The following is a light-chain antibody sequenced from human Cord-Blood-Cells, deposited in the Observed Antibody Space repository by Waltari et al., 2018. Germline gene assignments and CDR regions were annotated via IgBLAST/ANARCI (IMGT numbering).Light chain of an antibody. CDR3: SSYTSSSTLVV. V-gene: IGLV2-14*01. J-gene: IGLJ2*01. CDR1: SSDVGGYNY. Sequence: QSALTQPASVSGSPGQSITISCTGTSSDVGGYNYVSWYQQHPGKAPKLMIYDVSNPPSGVCIRFSGSKSGNTASLTISGLQAEDEADYYCSSYTSSSTLVVFGGGTKLTVL. CDR2: DVS.